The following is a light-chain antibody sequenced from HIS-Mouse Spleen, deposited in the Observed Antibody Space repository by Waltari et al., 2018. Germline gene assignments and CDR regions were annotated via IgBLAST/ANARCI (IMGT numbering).Light chain of an antibody. CDR2: DDS. V-gene: IGLV3-10*01. J-gene: IGLJ2*01. CDR1: ASPKKL. CDR3: YSTDSSGNHRV. Sequence: SYELTQPPSVSVSPGQTARINWHGDASPKKLAYLSQQKSGQAPVLVIYDDSKRPSGIPERFSGSSSGTMATLTISGAQVEDEADYYCYSTDSSGNHRVFGGGTKLTVL.